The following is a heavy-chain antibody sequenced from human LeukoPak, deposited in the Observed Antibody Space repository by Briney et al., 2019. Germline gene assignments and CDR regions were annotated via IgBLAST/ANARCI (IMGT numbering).Heavy chain of an antibody. CDR2: IYTSGST. CDR1: GGSISSYY. CDR3: ARLVGWFDP. V-gene: IGHV4-4*09. J-gene: IGHJ5*02. Sequence: SETLSLTCTVSGGSISSYYWSWIRQPPGKGLEWIGYIYTSGSTNYNPSLKSRVTISVGTSKTQFSLKLRSVTAADTAVYYCARLVGWFDPWGQGTLVTVSS.